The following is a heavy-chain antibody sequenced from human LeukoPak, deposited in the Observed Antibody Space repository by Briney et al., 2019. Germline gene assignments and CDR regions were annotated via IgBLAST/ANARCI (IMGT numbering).Heavy chain of an antibody. V-gene: IGHV3-30*02. Sequence: GGSLRLSCAASGFTFSSYVMHWVRQAPGKGLEGVAFIRYDGSNKDYADSVKGRFTISRDNSKNTLYLQMNSLRAEDTAVYYCARESIAARRAFDYWGQGTLVTVSS. CDR2: IRYDGSNK. J-gene: IGHJ4*02. CDR1: GFTFSSYV. D-gene: IGHD6-6*01. CDR3: ARESIAARRAFDY.